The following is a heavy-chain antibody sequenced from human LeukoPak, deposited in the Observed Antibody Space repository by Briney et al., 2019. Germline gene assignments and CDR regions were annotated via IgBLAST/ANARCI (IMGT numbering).Heavy chain of an antibody. CDR3: TTGPFDYYGSASYLANGMDV. CDR1: GFTFSNAW. D-gene: IGHD3-10*01. V-gene: IGHV3-15*01. Sequence: GGYLRLSCAASGFTFSNAWMSWVRQAPGKGLEWVGRIKSKTDGGTTDYTAPVKGRFTISRDDSKNTLYLQMNSLKSEDTAVYYCTTGPFDYYGSASYLANGMDVWGQGTTVTVSS. CDR2: IKSKTDGGTT. J-gene: IGHJ6*02.